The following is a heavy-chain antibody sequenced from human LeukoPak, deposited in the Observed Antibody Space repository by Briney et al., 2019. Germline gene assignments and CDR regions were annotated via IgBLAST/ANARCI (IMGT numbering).Heavy chain of an antibody. D-gene: IGHD3-9*01. CDR1: GFTFSSYA. CDR3: ARGVVRYFDY. Sequence: GGSLRLFCAASGFTFSSYAMSWVRQAPGKGLEWVAAISGSGSSTYYADSVKGRFTISRDNSKNTLYLQMNSLRAEDTAVYYCARGVVRYFDYWGQGALVTVSS. V-gene: IGHV3-23*01. J-gene: IGHJ4*02. CDR2: ISGSGSST.